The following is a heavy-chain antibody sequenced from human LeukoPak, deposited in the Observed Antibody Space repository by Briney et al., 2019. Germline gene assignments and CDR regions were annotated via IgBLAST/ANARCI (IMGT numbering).Heavy chain of an antibody. D-gene: IGHD3-3*01. CDR3: ARDWDFYDFWNGYPGEDAFDI. CDR1: GGTFSSYT. J-gene: IGHJ3*02. CDR2: IVPILGIA. V-gene: IGHV1-69*04. Sequence: ASVKVSCKASGGTFSSYTISCVRQAPGHPREWMGRIVPILGIANNAQKFQGRVTLTADKSASTAYMELSSLRSEDTAVYYCARDWDFYDFWNGYPGEDAFDIWGQGTMVSVSS.